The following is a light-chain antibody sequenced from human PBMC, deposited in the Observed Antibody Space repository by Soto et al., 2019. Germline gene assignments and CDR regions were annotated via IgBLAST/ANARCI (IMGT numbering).Light chain of an antibody. J-gene: IGKJ1*01. CDR2: AAS. V-gene: IGKV1-5*01. CDR1: QTITNG. Sequence: DVQMTQSPSILSASAGERVTITCRSSQTITNGLAWYQQKPGNAPRLWIYAASSLESWVPSRFSGSGSGTEFTITISSLESEDFATYDRQQYKSFWTFGQGTKVDIK. CDR3: QQYKSFWT.